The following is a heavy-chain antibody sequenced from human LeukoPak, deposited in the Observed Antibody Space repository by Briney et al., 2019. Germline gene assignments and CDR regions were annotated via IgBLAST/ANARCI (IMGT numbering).Heavy chain of an antibody. CDR3: ARTQTRDCSSTSCYTFSI. J-gene: IGHJ4*02. CDR1: GYTFTSYD. CDR2: MNPNSGNT. D-gene: IGHD2-2*02. V-gene: IGHV1-8*01. Sequence: ASVKVSCKASGYTFTSYDINWVRQATGQGLEWMGWMNPNSGNTGYAQKFQGRVTMTRNTSISTAYMELSSLRSEDTAVYYCARTQTRDCSSTSCYTFSIWGQGTLVTVSS.